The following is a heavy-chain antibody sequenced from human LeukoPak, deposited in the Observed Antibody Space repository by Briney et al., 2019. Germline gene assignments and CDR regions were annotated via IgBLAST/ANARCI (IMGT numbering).Heavy chain of an antibody. CDR2: INSDESRT. CDR1: GFTFSSYY. V-gene: IGHV3-74*01. Sequence: QPGGSLRLSCAASGFTFSSYYMHWVRQAPGRGLVWVSTINSDESRTSYADSVKGRFSSSRDNAKNTLYLQMNSLRAEDTAVYYCARRSGSGPFGLDVWGQGTTVTVSS. D-gene: IGHD6-19*01. CDR3: ARRSGSGPFGLDV. J-gene: IGHJ6*02.